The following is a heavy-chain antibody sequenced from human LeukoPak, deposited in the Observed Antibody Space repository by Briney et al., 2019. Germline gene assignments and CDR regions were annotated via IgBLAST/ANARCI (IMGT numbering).Heavy chain of an antibody. J-gene: IGHJ4*02. CDR3: APSSTTLNFDY. V-gene: IGHV3-7*03. CDR1: GFTFSSYW. D-gene: IGHD2-2*01. Sequence: GGSLRLSCAASGFTFSSYWMSWVRQVPGKGLEWVANIKQDGSEKYYVDSVKGRFTISRDNAKNSLYLQMNSLRAEDTAVYYCAPSSTTLNFDYWGQGTLVTVSS. CDR2: IKQDGSEK.